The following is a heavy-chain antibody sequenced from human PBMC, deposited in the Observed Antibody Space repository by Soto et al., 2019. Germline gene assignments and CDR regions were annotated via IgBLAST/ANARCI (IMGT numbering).Heavy chain of an antibody. CDR3: AGGPVAAVVPHDVYNWFDP. D-gene: IGHD2-15*01. CDR2: INPNSGGT. V-gene: IGHV1-2*04. J-gene: IGHJ5*02. CDR1: GYTFTGYY. Sequence: QVQLVQSGAEVKKPGASVKVSCKASGYTFTGYYMHWVRQAPGQGLEWMGWINPNSGGTNYAQKFQGWVTMTRDTSISTAYLELSRLRSDDTAVYYCAGGPVAAVVPHDVYNWFDPWGQGTLVTVSS.